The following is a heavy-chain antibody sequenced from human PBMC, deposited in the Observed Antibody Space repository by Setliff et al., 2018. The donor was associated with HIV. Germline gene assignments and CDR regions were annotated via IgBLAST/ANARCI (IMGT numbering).Heavy chain of an antibody. Sequence: LSLTCTVSGGSISSHYWSWIRQPPGKGLEWIGCIYYSGSTNYNPSLKSRVTISVDTSKNQFSLKLSSVTAADTAVYYCARGIGGGGGNPLYYYYYYMDVWGKGTTVTVSS. V-gene: IGHV4-59*11. D-gene: IGHD2-15*01. CDR2: IYYSGST. CDR3: ARGIGGGGGNPLYYYYYYMDV. J-gene: IGHJ6*03. CDR1: GGSISSHY.